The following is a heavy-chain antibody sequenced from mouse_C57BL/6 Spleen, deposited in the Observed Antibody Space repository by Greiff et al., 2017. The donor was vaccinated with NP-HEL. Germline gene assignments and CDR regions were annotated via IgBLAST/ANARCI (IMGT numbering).Heavy chain of an antibody. Sequence: EVQLQQSGPGLVKPSQSLSLTCSVTGYSITSGYYWNWIRQFPGNKLEWMGYISYDGSNNYNPSLKNRISITRDTSKNQFFLKLNSVTTEDTATYYCARVTNYGYDGAINWYFDVWGTGTTVTVSS. CDR2: ISYDGSN. CDR3: ARVTNYGYDGAINWYFDV. CDR1: GYSITSGYY. V-gene: IGHV3-6*01. J-gene: IGHJ1*03. D-gene: IGHD2-2*01.